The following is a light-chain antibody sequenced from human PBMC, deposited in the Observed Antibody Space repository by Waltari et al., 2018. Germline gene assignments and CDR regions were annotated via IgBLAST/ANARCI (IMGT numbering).Light chain of an antibody. Sequence: QSALTQPASVSGSPGQSITISCTGTSSALVSWYQQHPGKAPKYMIYEDSKRPSGVSYRFSGSKSGNTASLTISGLQAEDEADYYCCSYPGTGPVVFGGGTKLTVL. CDR3: CSYPGTGPVV. J-gene: IGLJ2*01. CDR2: EDS. CDR1: SSAL. V-gene: IGLV2-23*01.